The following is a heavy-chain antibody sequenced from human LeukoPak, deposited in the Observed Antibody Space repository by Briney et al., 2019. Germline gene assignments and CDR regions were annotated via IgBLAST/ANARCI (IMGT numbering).Heavy chain of an antibody. V-gene: IGHV3-7*01. CDR1: GFIFSRHW. D-gene: IGHD2/OR15-2a*01. CDR2: IKQDGSER. J-gene: IGHJ4*02. CDR3: ARDGTHSTDFDY. Sequence: PGGSLRLSCGASGFIFSRHWMSWVRQAPGKGPEWVANIKQDGSERYYVGSVKGRFTISRDNAKNLLYLQMNSLRAEDTALYYCARDGTHSTDFDYWGQGTLVTVSS.